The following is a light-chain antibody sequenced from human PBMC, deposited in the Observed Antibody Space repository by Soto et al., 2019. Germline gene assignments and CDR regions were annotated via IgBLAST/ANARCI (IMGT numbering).Light chain of an antibody. J-gene: IGKJ1*01. CDR2: WAS. V-gene: IGKV4-1*01. Sequence: DIVLTQSPDSLAVSLGEGATINCKSSQSVLYSSNNKNYLAWYQQKPGQPPKLLIHWASTRESGVPDRFSGSGSGTDFTLTISSLRAEDVAVYYCQQYYSFPQTFGQGPKVEIK. CDR3: QQYYSFPQT. CDR1: QSVLYSSNNKNY.